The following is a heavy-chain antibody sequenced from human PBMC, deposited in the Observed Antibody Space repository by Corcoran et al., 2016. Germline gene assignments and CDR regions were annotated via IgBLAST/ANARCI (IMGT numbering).Heavy chain of an antibody. D-gene: IGHD3-10*01. CDR3: ARVKVRWFVDDSFDY. CDR1: GYTFTSYG. CDR2: ISAYNGNT. V-gene: IGHV1-18*01. J-gene: IGHJ4*02. Sequence: QVQLVQSGAEVKKPGASVKVSCKASGYTFTSYGISWVRQAPGQGLEWMGWISAYNGNTNYAQKLQGRVTMTTDTSTSTAYRELRSLRSDDTAVYYCARVKVRWFVDDSFDYWGQGTLVTVSS.